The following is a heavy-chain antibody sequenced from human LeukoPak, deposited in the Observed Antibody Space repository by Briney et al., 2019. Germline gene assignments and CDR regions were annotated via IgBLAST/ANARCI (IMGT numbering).Heavy chain of an antibody. CDR2: IYPGDSDT. CDR1: GYSFTSYW. D-gene: IGHD2-15*01. CDR3: ARSFGYCSGGSCYSNYYGMDV. J-gene: IGHJ6*02. Sequence: GESLKISCKGSGYSFTSYWIGWVRQMPGKGLEWMGIIYPGDSDTRYSPSFQGQVTISADKSISTAYLQWSSLKASDTAMYYCARSFGYCSGGSCYSNYYGMDVWGQGTTVTVSS. V-gene: IGHV5-51*01.